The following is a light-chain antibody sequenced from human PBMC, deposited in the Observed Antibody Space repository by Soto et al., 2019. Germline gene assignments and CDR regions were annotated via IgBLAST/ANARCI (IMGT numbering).Light chain of an antibody. CDR3: QQYNNWPPWT. V-gene: IGKV3-15*01. CDR2: GAS. J-gene: IGKJ1*01. Sequence: EIVMTQSPATLAVSPGHTATLSCRASQSVSSNLAWYQQKPGQAPRLLIYGASTRATGLPARFSGSGSGTEFTLTISSLQSEDFAVYYCQQYNNWPPWTFGQGTKVHIK. CDR1: QSVSSN.